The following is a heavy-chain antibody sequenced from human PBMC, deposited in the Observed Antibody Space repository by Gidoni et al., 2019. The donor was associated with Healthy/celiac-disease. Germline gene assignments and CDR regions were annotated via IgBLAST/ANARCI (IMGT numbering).Heavy chain of an antibody. V-gene: IGHV2-70*01. Sequence: QVTLRESGPALVKPTQTLTLTCTVSGFSLSTSGMCVSWIRQPPGKALEWLALIEWDDEQDYSTSLKTRLTSSKDTSKNHVVLTMTNMDPVDTATDYCARGNRVPGDNWIDPWGQGTLVTVSS. CDR1: GFSLSTSGMC. J-gene: IGHJ5*02. CDR2: IEWDDEQ. CDR3: ARGNRVPGDNWIDP.